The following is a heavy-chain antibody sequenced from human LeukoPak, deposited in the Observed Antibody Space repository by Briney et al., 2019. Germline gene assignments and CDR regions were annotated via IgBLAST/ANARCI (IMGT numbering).Heavy chain of an antibody. CDR2: ISSSSSYF. CDR3: ARDQGEMAMD. V-gene: IGHV3-21*01. D-gene: IGHD5-24*01. Sequence: GGSLRFSSAASSFTVSSYSMNWARPAPGLGLEGVSSISSSSSYFYYADSVRGRFTIYRDNAKNYLYLQMNRLRDEDVSVCYCARDQGEMAMDWGQGSLVTVSS. CDR1: SFTVSSYS. J-gene: IGHJ4*02.